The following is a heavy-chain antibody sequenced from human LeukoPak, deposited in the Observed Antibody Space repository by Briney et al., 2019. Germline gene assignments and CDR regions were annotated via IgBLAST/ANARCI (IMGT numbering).Heavy chain of an antibody. Sequence: SETLSLTCTVSGGSISSYYWSWIRQPPGKGLEWIGYIYTSGSTNYNPSLKSRVTISVDTSKNQFSLKLSSVTAADTAVYYCARYGIAVAGADWFDPWGQGTLVTVSS. CDR2: IYTSGST. CDR3: ARYGIAVAGADWFDP. D-gene: IGHD6-19*01. V-gene: IGHV4-4*09. CDR1: GGSISSYY. J-gene: IGHJ5*02.